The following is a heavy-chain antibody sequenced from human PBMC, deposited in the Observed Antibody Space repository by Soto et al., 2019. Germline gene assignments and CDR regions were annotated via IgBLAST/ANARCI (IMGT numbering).Heavy chain of an antibody. CDR2: ISGSGGST. CDR3: AKDLEARTPVTPGGY. J-gene: IGHJ4*02. CDR1: GFTFSSYA. D-gene: IGHD4-4*01. Sequence: EVQLLESGGGLVQPGGSLRLSCAAYGFTFSSYAMSWLRQAPGKGLEWVSAISGSGGSTYYADSVKGRFTISRDNSKNTLYLQMNSLRAEDTAVYYCAKDLEARTPVTPGGYWGQGTLVTVSS. V-gene: IGHV3-23*01.